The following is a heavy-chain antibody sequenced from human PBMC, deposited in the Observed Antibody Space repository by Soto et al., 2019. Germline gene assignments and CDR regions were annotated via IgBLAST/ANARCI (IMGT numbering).Heavy chain of an antibody. CDR3: NTGPRWEFQNDY. J-gene: IGHJ4*02. Sequence: ASVKVSCKASGYAFTTYAIDWVRQAPGQRLEWMGWINAGNGNTKYSQKFQGRVTITRDTSASTAYMELNSLKIEDTAVYYCNTGPRWEFQNDYWGPGTLVTVSS. D-gene: IGHD1-26*01. CDR2: INAGNGNT. CDR1: GYAFTTYA. V-gene: IGHV1-3*01.